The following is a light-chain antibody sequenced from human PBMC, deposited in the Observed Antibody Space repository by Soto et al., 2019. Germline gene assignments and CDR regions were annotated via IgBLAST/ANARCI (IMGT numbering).Light chain of an antibody. CDR3: HQYGSSPRT. J-gene: IGKJ1*01. CDR1: QSVSSSY. V-gene: IGKV3-20*01. Sequence: EIVLTQSPGTLSLSPGERVTLSCRASQSVSSSYLAWYQQRPGQAPRLLIYGASSRATGIPDRFSGSGSGTGFTLTISRLEPEDFAVYYCHQYGSSPRTFGQGTKVDIK. CDR2: GAS.